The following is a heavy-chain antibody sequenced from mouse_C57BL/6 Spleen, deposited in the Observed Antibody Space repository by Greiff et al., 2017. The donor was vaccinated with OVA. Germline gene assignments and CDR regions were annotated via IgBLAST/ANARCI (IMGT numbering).Heavy chain of an antibody. CDR3: ARELLRYAMDY. Sequence: EVKLMESGPGLVKPSQSLSLTCSITGYSITSGYYWNWIRQFPGNKLEWMGYISYDGSNNYNPSLKNRISITRDTSKNQFFLKLNSVTTEDTATYYCARELLRYAMDYWGQGTSVTVSS. CDR1: GYSITSGYY. CDR2: ISYDGSN. V-gene: IGHV3-6*01. D-gene: IGHD1-1*01. J-gene: IGHJ4*01.